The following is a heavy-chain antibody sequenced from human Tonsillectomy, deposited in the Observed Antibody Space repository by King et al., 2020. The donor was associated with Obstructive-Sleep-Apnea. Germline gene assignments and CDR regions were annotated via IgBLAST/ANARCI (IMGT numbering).Heavy chain of an antibody. Sequence: VQLVESGGGVVQPGRSLRLSCAASGFTFSTYAMYWVRQAPGKGLEWVAVISYDGSNKYYADSVKGRFTISRDNSKNTLYLQMNSLRAEDTAVYYCARDGPVVVPAAMRGFNWLDPWGQGTLVTVSS. J-gene: IGHJ5*02. CDR2: ISYDGSNK. D-gene: IGHD2-2*01. V-gene: IGHV3-30-3*01. CDR3: ARDGPVVVPAAMRGFNWLDP. CDR1: GFTFSTYA.